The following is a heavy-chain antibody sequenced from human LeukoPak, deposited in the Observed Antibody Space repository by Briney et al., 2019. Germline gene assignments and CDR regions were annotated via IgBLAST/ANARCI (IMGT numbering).Heavy chain of an antibody. D-gene: IGHD4-11*01. J-gene: IGHJ6*03. V-gene: IGHV4-59*01. CDR1: GGSISSYY. CDR3: ARAKGNSNYPYYYMDV. Sequence: SESLSRTCTVSGGSISSYYWSWVRQPPGKGLEWIGYIYYTGSTNYSPSLKSRVTISVDMSKNQFSLKLSSVTAADTAVYYCARAKGNSNYPYYYMDVWGEGTTVTVSS. CDR2: IYYTGST.